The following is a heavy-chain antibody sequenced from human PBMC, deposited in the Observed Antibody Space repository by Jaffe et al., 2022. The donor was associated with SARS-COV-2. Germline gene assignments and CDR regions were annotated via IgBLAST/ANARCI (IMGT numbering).Heavy chain of an antibody. Sequence: QVQLVQSGAEVKKPGASVKVSCMASGYTFTTYFIHWVRQAPGQGLEWMGIIRPGGGSTRFAQRFQGRVTMTRDTSTTTVSMELSSLRSEDTAVYYCARDNSGWAFDLWGQGTLVTVSS. V-gene: IGHV1-46*01. D-gene: IGHD6-19*01. CDR3: ARDNSGWAFDL. CDR1: GYTFTTYF. J-gene: IGHJ4*02. CDR2: IRPGGGST.